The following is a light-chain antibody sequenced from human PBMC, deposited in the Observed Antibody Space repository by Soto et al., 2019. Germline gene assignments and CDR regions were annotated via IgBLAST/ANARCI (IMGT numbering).Light chain of an antibody. V-gene: IGKV3-15*01. CDR1: QSVSSH. Sequence: EIVMTQSPATLSVSPGERATLSCRASQSVSSHLAWYQQKPGQAPRLLIYGSSTRATGIPARFSGSGFGADVTLTISSPQAEDFAVYYCQQYNYWPPYTFGQGTKLEIK. CDR3: QQYNYWPPYT. J-gene: IGKJ2*01. CDR2: GSS.